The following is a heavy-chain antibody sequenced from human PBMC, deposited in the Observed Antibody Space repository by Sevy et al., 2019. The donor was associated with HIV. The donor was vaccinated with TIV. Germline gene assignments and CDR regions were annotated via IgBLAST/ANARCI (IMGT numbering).Heavy chain of an antibody. Sequence: GGSLRLSCAATGFTFSNYAMHWVRQAPGKGMEWVAIIWSDGAYQYHGDSVKGRFTISRDNSKNTLYLQMNNVRFEDTAVYYCGSGGYYYDNAAYYALDSWGQGTLVTVSS. CDR3: GSGGYYYDNAAYYALDS. J-gene: IGHJ4*02. V-gene: IGHV3-33*01. CDR2: IWSDGAYQ. CDR1: GFTFSNYA. D-gene: IGHD3-22*01.